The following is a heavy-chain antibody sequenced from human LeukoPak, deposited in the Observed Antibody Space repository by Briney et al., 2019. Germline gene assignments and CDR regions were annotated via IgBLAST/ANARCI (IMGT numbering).Heavy chain of an antibody. D-gene: IGHD6-13*01. J-gene: IGHJ1*01. CDR1: VYTLSDYY. V-gene: IGHV3-11*05. CDR3: ARDPVSSSWYGYFQH. Sequence: NRGGSLRLPCAASVYTLSDYYVSGIREATGKALEWVSYIISSSTYTNYADSVKGRFTISRDNAKNSLYLEMNSLRAEDTAVYYCARDPVSSSWYGYFQHWGQGTLVSVSS. CDR2: IISSSTYT.